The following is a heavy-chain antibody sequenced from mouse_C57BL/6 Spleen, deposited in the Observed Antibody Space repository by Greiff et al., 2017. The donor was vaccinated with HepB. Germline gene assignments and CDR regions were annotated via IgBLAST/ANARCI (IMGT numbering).Heavy chain of an antibody. J-gene: IGHJ4*01. D-gene: IGHD4-1*01. CDR3: ARVNDWDDYYAMDY. Sequence: EVKVVESGGGLVKPGGSLKLSCAASGFTFSSYAMSWVRQTPEKRLEWVATISDGGSYTYYPDNVKGRFTISRDNAKNNLYLQMSHLKSEDTAMYYCARVNDWDDYYAMDYWGQGTSVTVSS. CDR2: ISDGGSYT. V-gene: IGHV5-4*03. CDR1: GFTFSSYA.